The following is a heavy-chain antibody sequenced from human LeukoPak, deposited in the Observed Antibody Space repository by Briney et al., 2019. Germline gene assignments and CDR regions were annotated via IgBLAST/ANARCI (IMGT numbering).Heavy chain of an antibody. J-gene: IGHJ4*02. CDR2: IWNDGSNK. V-gene: IGHV3-33*01. CDR3: ARLRNTMTTPRFDY. D-gene: IGHD4-17*01. Sequence: GGSLRLSCAASGFTFSIYGMHWVRQAPGKGLEWVAVIWNDGSNKYYADSVKGRFTISRDNSKNTLYLQMNSLRADDTAVYYCARLRNTMTTPRFDYWGQGTLVTVSS. CDR1: GFTFSIYG.